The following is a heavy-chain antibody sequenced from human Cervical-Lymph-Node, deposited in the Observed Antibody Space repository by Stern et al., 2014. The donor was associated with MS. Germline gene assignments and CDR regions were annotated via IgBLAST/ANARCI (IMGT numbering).Heavy chain of an antibody. J-gene: IGHJ4*02. CDR1: GYRFTNNW. Sequence: EVQLVESGAEVKKPGESLRISCEVSGYRFTNNWIGWVRQMPGKGLEWMGIIYPGDSETRYRPSFQGQVTILVDKSNTTAYLQWSSLKASDTAIYYCARRGDGYMGIDYWGQGTLVTVSS. CDR2: IYPGDSET. CDR3: ARRGDGYMGIDY. V-gene: IGHV5-51*03. D-gene: IGHD5-24*01.